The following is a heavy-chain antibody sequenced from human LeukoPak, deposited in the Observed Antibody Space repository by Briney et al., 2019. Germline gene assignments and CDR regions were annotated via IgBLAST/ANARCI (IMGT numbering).Heavy chain of an antibody. V-gene: IGHV3-11*04. CDR3: ARAFNDAFDI. Sequence: GESLKISCVASGFTFRDYYMAWIRQAPGKGLGWVLYITNSGSTTYNADSVKGRFTISRDNAKNSLYLKMNSLRAEDTAVYYCARAFNDAFDIWGQGTMVTVSS. CDR1: GFTFRDYY. CDR2: ITNSGSTT. J-gene: IGHJ3*02.